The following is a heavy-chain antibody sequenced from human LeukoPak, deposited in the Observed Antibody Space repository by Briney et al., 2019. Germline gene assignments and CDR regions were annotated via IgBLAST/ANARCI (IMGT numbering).Heavy chain of an antibody. CDR3: VRGDSVDY. V-gene: IGHV3-30*02. Sequence: QPGGSLRLSCVISGFTLSHFGIHWVRQAPGKGLDWVALIHFNGTNKNYADSVKGRFTVSRDNSKNTVYLQMSSLRGEDTAVYYCVRGDSVDYWGQGTLVAVSA. D-gene: IGHD3-16*01. CDR2: IHFNGTNK. J-gene: IGHJ4*02. CDR1: GFTLSHFG.